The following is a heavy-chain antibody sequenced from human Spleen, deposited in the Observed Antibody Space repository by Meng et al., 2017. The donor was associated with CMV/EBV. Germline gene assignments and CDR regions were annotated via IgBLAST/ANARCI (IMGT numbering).Heavy chain of an antibody. Sequence: GSLRLSCTVSGDSNSSNGYYWGWIRQPPGKGLEWIGSIFYSGSTYYNLSLKSRVTISVDTSKNHFSLKLSSVTAADTAVYYCARHSSGYYYGWFDPWGQGTLVTVSS. CDR2: IFYSGST. D-gene: IGHD3-22*01. J-gene: IGHJ5*02. CDR3: ARHSSGYYYGWFDP. CDR1: GDSNSSNGYY. V-gene: IGHV4-39*01.